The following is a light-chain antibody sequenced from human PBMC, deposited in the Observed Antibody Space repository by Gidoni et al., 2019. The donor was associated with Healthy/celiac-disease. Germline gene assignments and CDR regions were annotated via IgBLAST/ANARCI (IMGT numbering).Light chain of an antibody. Sequence: QSALPQPPSASGFPGQSVTISCTGTSSDVGGYNYVSWYQQHPGKAPKRMIYEVSKRPSGVPDRFSGSKSGNTASLTVSGLQAEDEADYYCSSYAGSNNSWVYVFGTGTKVTVL. CDR3: SSYAGSNNSWVYV. CDR2: EVS. J-gene: IGLJ1*01. CDR1: SSDVGGYNY. V-gene: IGLV2-8*01.